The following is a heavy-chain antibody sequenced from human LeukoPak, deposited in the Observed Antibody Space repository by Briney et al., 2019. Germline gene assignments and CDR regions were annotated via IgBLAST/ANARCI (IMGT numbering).Heavy chain of an antibody. CDR1: RYTFTDYY. CDR2: INPNSGGT. CDR3: ARNWNNWFDP. Sequence: ASVKVSCKASRYTFTDYYMHWVRQAPGQGLERMGWINPNSGGTNYAQKFQDRVTMTRDTSISTAYMELSRLRSDDTAVYYCARNWNNWFDPWGQGTLVTVSS. V-gene: IGHV1-2*02. J-gene: IGHJ5*02. D-gene: IGHD1-1*01.